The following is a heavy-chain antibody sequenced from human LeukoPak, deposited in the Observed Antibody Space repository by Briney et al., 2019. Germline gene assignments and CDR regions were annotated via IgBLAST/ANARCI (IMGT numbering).Heavy chain of an antibody. Sequence: PSETLSLTCTVSGGSISSSSYYWGWIRQPPGKGLEWLGSIYYSGSTYYNPSLKSRVTISVDTSKNQFSLKLSSVTAADTAVYYCAREIYSGYESYYYGMDVWGQGTTVTVSS. CDR1: GGSISSSSYY. CDR2: IYYSGST. J-gene: IGHJ6*02. D-gene: IGHD5-12*01. CDR3: AREIYSGYESYYYGMDV. V-gene: IGHV4-39*07.